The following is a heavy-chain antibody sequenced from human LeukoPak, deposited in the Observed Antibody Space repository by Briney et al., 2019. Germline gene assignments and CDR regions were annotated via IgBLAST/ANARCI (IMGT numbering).Heavy chain of an antibody. V-gene: IGHV5-51*01. Sequence: GESLKISCKGSGYSFTSYWIGWVRQMPGKGLEWMGIIYPGDSDTRYSPSFQGQVTISADKSISTAYLQWNSLKASDTAMYYCASPSGITGTGYHYWGQGTLVTVSS. CDR3: ASPSGITGTGYHY. CDR2: IYPGDSDT. J-gene: IGHJ4*02. D-gene: IGHD1-20*01. CDR1: GYSFTSYW.